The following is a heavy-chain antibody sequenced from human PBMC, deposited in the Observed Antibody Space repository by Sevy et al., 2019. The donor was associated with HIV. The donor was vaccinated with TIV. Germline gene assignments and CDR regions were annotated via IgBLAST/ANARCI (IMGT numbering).Heavy chain of an antibody. CDR3: ARGDPSNTFVY. V-gene: IGHV4-30-2*01. CDR2: MYHSGST. CDR1: GDSISSGGYS. J-gene: IGHJ4*02. Sequence: SETLSLTCAVSGDSISSGGYSWNWIRQPPGKGLEWIGYMYHSGSTYSNPSLQSRVTISVDRSKNQFSLKLTSVTAADTAVYYCARGDPSNTFVYWGQGTLVTVSS.